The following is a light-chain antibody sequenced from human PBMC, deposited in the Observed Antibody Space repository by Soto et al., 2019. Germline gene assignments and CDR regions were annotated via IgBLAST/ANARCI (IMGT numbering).Light chain of an antibody. CDR2: EVT. J-gene: IGLJ1*01. CDR3: GSYASSNNYV. Sequence: QSALTQPPSASGSPGQSVTISCTGTSSDVGGYNFVSWYQHHPGKGPKLIIYEVTKRPSGVPHRFSGSKSGNTASLTVSGHQAEDEADYYCGSYASSNNYVFGSGTKLTVL. V-gene: IGLV2-8*01. CDR1: SSDVGGYNF.